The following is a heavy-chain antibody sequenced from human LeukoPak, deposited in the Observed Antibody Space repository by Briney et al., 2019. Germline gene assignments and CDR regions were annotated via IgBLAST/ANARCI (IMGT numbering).Heavy chain of an antibody. D-gene: IGHD3-22*01. J-gene: IGHJ4*02. CDR2: IYYSGRT. CDR3: ARRFYYDSSGYYFDY. CDR1: GGSISSSSYY. Sequence: SETLSLTCTVSGGSISSSSYYWGWVRQPPGKGLEWIGSIYYSGRTYYNPSLKSRVTISVDTSKNLFSLKLSSVTAADTAVYYCARRFYYDSSGYYFDYWGQGTLVTVSS. V-gene: IGHV4-39*01.